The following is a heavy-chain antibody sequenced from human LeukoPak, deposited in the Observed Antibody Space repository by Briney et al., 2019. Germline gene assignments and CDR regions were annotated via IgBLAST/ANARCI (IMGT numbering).Heavy chain of an antibody. Sequence: SETLSLTCTASGAPISRFYWNWVRQPPGKGLEWIGNIYNGVPTFFNPSLKSRVTLSGDTSKTQFSLQLASVTAADTAVYYCVQTTGWPGFDYWGQGILVTVSS. V-gene: IGHV4-4*09. CDR1: GAPISRFY. CDR3: VQTTGWPGFDY. D-gene: IGHD6-19*01. J-gene: IGHJ4*02. CDR2: IYNGVPT.